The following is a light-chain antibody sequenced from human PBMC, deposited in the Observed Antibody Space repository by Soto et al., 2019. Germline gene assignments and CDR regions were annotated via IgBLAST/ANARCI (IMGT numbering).Light chain of an antibody. V-gene: IGKV3-11*01. CDR1: DFVDIY. Sequence: ETVLTQSPATLSLSPGEPATLSCRASDFVDIYLAWYQQKPGQAPRLLIYHASNRATGIPARFSGSGSGTDFTLTISNLEPEDSAVYYCQQRRNWPPLTFGGGTRVEIK. CDR3: QQRRNWPPLT. J-gene: IGKJ4*01. CDR2: HAS.